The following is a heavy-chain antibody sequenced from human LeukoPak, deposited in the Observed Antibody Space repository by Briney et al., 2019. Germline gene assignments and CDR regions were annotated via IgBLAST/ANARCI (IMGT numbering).Heavy chain of an antibody. Sequence: PGGSLRLSCAASGFTFSSYAMSWVRQAPGKGLEWVSAISGSGGSTYYADSVKGRSTISRDNSKNTLYLQMNSLRAEDTAVYYCAKRRWLGTSPGDYWGQGTLVTVSS. CDR2: ISGSGGST. CDR1: GFTFSSYA. J-gene: IGHJ4*02. V-gene: IGHV3-23*01. D-gene: IGHD2-2*01. CDR3: AKRRWLGTSPGDY.